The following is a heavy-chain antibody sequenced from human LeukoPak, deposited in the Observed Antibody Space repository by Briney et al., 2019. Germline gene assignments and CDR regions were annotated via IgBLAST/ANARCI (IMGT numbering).Heavy chain of an antibody. CDR1: XGSFXGYY. J-gene: IGHJ4*02. CDR3: ARVVERFLEWSPFDY. D-gene: IGHD3-3*01. CDR2: INHSGST. V-gene: IGHV4-34*01. Sequence: SETLSLTCAVYXGSFXGYYWSXIRXPQXXXXEXIGEINHSGSTNYNPSLKSRVTISVDTSKNQFSLKLSSVTAADTXVYYCARVVERFLEWSPFDYWGQGTLVTVSS.